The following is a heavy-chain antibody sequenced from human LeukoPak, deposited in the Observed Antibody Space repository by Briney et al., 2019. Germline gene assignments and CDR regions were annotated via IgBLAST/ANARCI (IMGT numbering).Heavy chain of an antibody. CDR1: GFTFSNYA. Sequence: GGSLRLSCAASGFTFSNYALTWVRQAPGKGLEWVSAISGSGGSTYYADSVKGRFTISRDNSKNTLYLQMNSPRAEDTAVYYCAKTSPSDWFGELLQYYFDYWGQGTLVTVSS. D-gene: IGHD3-10*01. CDR2: ISGSGGST. J-gene: IGHJ4*02. CDR3: AKTSPSDWFGELLQYYFDY. V-gene: IGHV3-23*01.